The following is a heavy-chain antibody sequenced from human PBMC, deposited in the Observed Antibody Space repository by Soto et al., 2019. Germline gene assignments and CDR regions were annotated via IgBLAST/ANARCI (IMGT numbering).Heavy chain of an antibody. CDR3: ARVPPEMSTIPQYFDY. Sequence: EMQLVQSGPEVKKPGESLKISCEGSGYSFVTYWIAWVRQVPGKGLEWMGIIYPSDSETRYSPSFQGQITLSADKSIGIAYLQWRSLKASDTAMYYCARVPPEMSTIPQYFDYWGQGTLVTVSS. CDR2: IYPSDSET. J-gene: IGHJ4*02. D-gene: IGHD1-1*01. V-gene: IGHV5-51*01. CDR1: GYSFVTYW.